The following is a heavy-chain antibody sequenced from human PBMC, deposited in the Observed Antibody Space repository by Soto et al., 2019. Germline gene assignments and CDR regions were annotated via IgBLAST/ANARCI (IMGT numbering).Heavy chain of an antibody. J-gene: IGHJ4*02. Sequence: QVQLQESGPGLVKPSQTLSLTCTVSGGSISSGDYYWSWIRQPPGKGLEWIGYIYYSGSTYYSPSLKGRVTISVDTSKNQFSLKLSSVTAADTAVYYCARERRSYGWGDYFDYWGQGTLVTVSS. CDR1: GGSISSGDYY. V-gene: IGHV4-30-4*01. CDR2: IYYSGST. CDR3: ARERRSYGWGDYFDY. D-gene: IGHD5-18*01.